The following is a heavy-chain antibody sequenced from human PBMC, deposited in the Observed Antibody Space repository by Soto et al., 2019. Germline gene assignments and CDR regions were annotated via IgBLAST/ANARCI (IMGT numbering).Heavy chain of an antibody. J-gene: IGHJ4*02. D-gene: IGHD3-16*01. CDR2: IYYSGST. CDR3: ARQEYEYYFDD. V-gene: IGHV4-39*01. Sequence: SETLSLTCTVSGGSISSSSYYWGWIRQPPGKGLEWIGSIYYSGSTYYNPSLKSRVTISVDTSKNQFSLKLSSVTAADTAVYYGARQEYEYYFDDWGQGTLVTVSS. CDR1: GGSISSSSYY.